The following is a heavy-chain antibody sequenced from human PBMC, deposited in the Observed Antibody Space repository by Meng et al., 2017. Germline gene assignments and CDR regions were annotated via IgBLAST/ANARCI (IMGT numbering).Heavy chain of an antibody. V-gene: IGHV3-21*01. D-gene: IGHD4-17*01. J-gene: IGHJ4*02. CDR1: GFTFSSYS. CDR2: ISSSSSYI. Sequence: VQVVGSGGGLVKPGGSLRLSCAASGFTFSSYSMNWVRQAPGKGLEWVSSISSSSSYIYYADSVKGRFTISRDNAKNSLYLQMNSLRAEDTAVYYCAREDYGDSRPFDYWGQGTLVTVSS. CDR3: AREDYGDSRPFDY.